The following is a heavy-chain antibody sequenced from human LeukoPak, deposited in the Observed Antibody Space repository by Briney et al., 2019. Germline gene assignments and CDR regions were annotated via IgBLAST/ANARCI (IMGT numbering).Heavy chain of an antibody. CDR2: ISPSGSP. J-gene: IGHJ4*02. Sequence: SETLSLTCAVSGASIPSTNWWTLVRQPPGKGLDWIGEISPSGSPNYNPSLKSRVTISIDKSKNQFSLKLTSVTAADTAMYYCAQIWGFWGQGALVTVSS. V-gene: IGHV4-4*02. CDR3: AQIWGF. D-gene: IGHD3-16*01. CDR1: GASIPSTNW.